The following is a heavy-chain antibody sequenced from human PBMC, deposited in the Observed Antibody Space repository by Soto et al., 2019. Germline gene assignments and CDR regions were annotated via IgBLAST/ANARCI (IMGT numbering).Heavy chain of an antibody. V-gene: IGHV4-61*01. J-gene: IGHJ6*02. D-gene: IGHD4-4*01. CDR3: AREKGDYSYYYYGMDV. Sequence: QVQLQESGPGLVNPSETLSLTCTVSGGSVSSGTYYWSWIRQPPGKGLEWIGYVYYSGSTNYNPSLKSRVTISGDTSKNEFSLKLSSVTAADTAVYYCAREKGDYSYYYYGMDVWGQGTTVTVSS. CDR2: VYYSGST. CDR1: GGSVSSGTYY.